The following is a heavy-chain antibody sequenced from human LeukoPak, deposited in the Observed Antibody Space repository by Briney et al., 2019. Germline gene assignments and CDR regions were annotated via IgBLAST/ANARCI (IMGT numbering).Heavy chain of an antibody. D-gene: IGHD1-20*01. V-gene: IGHV3-21*01. J-gene: IGHJ5*02. CDR3: ARDPKSVYNWNDNWFDP. CDR1: GFTFSSYS. Sequence: GGSLRLSCAASGFTFSSYSMNWVCQAPGKGLEWVSSISSSSSYIYYADSVKGRFTISRDNAKNSLYLQMNSLRAEDTAVYYCARDPKSVYNWNDNWFDPWGQGTLVTVSS. CDR2: ISSSSSYI.